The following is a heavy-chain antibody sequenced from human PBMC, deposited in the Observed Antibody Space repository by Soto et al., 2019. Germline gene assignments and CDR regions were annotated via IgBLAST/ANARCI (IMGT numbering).Heavy chain of an antibody. CDR3: ARGGDGYNSGAVY. D-gene: IGHD2-21*01. Sequence: ASVKVSCKASGYTFTSYYMHWVRQAPGQGLEWMGVINPNGGSTNYAQKFQGRVTVTADESTNTVYMELRSLRSDDTAVYYCARGGDGYNSGAVYWGQGTPVTVSS. V-gene: IGHV1-46*01. CDR2: INPNGGST. J-gene: IGHJ4*02. CDR1: GYTFTSYY.